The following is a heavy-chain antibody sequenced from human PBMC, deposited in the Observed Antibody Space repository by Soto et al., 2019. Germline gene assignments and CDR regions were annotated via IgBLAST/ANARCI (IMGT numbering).Heavy chain of an antibody. CDR3: TRALSGSYDS. CDR1: GDSVSSKSAA. J-gene: IGHJ5*01. CDR2: TYYRSKWST. V-gene: IGHV6-1*01. Sequence: QTLSLTCVISGDSVSSKSAAWNWIRQSPSRGLEWLGRTYYRSKWSTDYAVSMKSRIAINPDTSKNQFSLQLNSVTPEDTAVYYCTRALSGSYDSWGQGTLVTVSS. D-gene: IGHD1-26*01.